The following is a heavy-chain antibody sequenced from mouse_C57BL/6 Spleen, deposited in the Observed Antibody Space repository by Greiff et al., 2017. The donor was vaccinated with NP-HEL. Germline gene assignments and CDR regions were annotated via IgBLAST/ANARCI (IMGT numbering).Heavy chain of an antibody. D-gene: IGHD1-1*01. CDR3: ARDYYGSSYPYYFDY. CDR2: ISSGSSTI. Sequence: EVQLVESGGGLVKPGGSLKLSCAASGFTFSDYGMHWVRQAPEKGLEWVAYISSGSSTIYYADTVKGRFTISRDNAKNTLFLQMTRLRSEDTAMYYCARDYYGSSYPYYFDYWGQGTTLTVSS. CDR1: GFTFSDYG. V-gene: IGHV5-17*01. J-gene: IGHJ2*01.